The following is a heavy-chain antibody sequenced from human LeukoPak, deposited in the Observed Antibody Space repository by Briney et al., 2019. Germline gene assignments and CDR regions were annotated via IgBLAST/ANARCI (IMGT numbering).Heavy chain of an antibody. Sequence: PGGPLRLSCAASGFTFSSYVMSWVRQAPGKGLEWVSGISGSGGSTYYGDSVKGRFAISRDNSKNMIYLQMNSLTAEDTAVYYCARDVLPGAYWGQGTLVTVSS. CDR3: ARDVLPGAY. CDR1: GFTFSSYV. J-gene: IGHJ4*02. D-gene: IGHD2-2*01. V-gene: IGHV3-23*01. CDR2: ISGSGGST.